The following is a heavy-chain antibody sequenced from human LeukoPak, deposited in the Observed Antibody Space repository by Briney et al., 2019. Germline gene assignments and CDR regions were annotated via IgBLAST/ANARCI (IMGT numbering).Heavy chain of an antibody. D-gene: IGHD2-15*01. CDR2: INEDGSDK. V-gene: IGHV3-7*01. CDR1: GFTFSSYS. J-gene: IGHJ4*02. Sequence: PGGSLRLSCAASGFTFSSYSMNWVRQAPGKGLEWVANINEDGSDKYFVDSVKGRFTISRDNAKNSLYLQMNSLRDEDTAVYYCASGGHLDWWGQGTLVTVSS. CDR3: ASGGHLDW.